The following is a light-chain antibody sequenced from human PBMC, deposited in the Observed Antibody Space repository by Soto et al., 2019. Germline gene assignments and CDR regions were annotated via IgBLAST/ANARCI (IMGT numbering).Light chain of an antibody. Sequence: QSVLTQPASVSGSPGQSITISCTGTSSDVGAYNYVSWYQQHPGKAPKLMIYEVSNRPSGVSNRFSGSKSDNTASLTISGLQAEDEVDYYCSSHKISDLFVFGSGTKLTVL. CDR1: SSDVGAYNY. CDR3: SSHKISDLFV. J-gene: IGLJ1*01. V-gene: IGLV2-14*01. CDR2: EVS.